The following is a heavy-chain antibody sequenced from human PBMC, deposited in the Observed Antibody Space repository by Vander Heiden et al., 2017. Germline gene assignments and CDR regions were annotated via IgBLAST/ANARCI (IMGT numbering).Heavy chain of an antibody. CDR3: ARDWGGYYDSSGYSFDY. CDR2: INPSGGST. J-gene: IGHJ4*02. CDR1: GYTFTSYY. Sequence: QVQLVQSGAEVKKPGASVKVSCKASGYTFTSYYMHWVRQAPGQGLEWMGIINPSGGSTSYAQKFQGRVTMARDTSTSTVYMELSSLRSEDTAVYYCARDWGGYYDSSGYSFDYWGQGTLVTVSS. V-gene: IGHV1-46*01. D-gene: IGHD3-22*01.